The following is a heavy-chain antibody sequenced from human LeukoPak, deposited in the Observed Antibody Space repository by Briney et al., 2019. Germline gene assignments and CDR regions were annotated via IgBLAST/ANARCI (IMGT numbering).Heavy chain of an antibody. Sequence: SETLSLTCTVSGGSISSYYWSWIRQPPRKGLEWIGYIYYSGSTNYNPSLKSRVTISVDTSKNQFSLKLSSVTAADTAVYYCASGKRGTEYNYGGQGTLVTVSS. CDR2: IYYSGST. CDR3: ASGKRGTEYNY. CDR1: GGSISSYY. V-gene: IGHV4-59*01. D-gene: IGHD1-1*01. J-gene: IGHJ4*02.